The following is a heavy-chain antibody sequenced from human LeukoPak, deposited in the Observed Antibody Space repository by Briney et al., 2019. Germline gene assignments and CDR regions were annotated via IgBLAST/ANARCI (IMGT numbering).Heavy chain of an antibody. CDR1: GFTFSSYS. CDR2: ISSSSSYI. CDR3: AKHSMDYGDYVGEDY. V-gene: IGHV3-21*01. Sequence: PGGSLRLSCAASGFTFSSYSMNWVRQAPGKGLEWVSSISSSSSYIYYADSVKGRFTISRDNAKNSLYLQMNSLRAEDTAVYYCAKHSMDYGDYVGEDYWSQGTLVTVSS. D-gene: IGHD4-17*01. J-gene: IGHJ4*02.